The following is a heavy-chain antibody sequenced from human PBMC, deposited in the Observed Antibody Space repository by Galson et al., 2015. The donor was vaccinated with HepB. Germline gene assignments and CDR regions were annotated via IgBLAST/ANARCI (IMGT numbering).Heavy chain of an antibody. V-gene: IGHV1-69*13. J-gene: IGHJ6*02. CDR1: GGTFSSYA. Sequence: SVKVSCKASGGTFSSYAISWVRRAPGQGLEWMGGIIPIFGTANYAQKFQGRVTITADESTSTAYMELSSLRSEDTAVYYCARNIVVVPAARVGPRDYYYGMDVWGQGTTVTVSS. CDR3: ARNIVVVPAARVGPRDYYYGMDV. D-gene: IGHD2-2*01. CDR2: IIPIFGTA.